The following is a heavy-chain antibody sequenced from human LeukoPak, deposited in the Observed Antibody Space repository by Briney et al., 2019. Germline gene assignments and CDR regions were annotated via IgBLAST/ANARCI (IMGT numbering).Heavy chain of an antibody. Sequence: GASVKVSCKASVYTFTSYDINWVRQATGQGLEWMGWMNPNSGNTGYAQKFQGRVTMTRNTSISTAYMELSSLRSEDTAVYYCARIKRGYSYGNFDYWGQGTLVTVSS. D-gene: IGHD5-18*01. V-gene: IGHV1-8*01. J-gene: IGHJ4*02. CDR3: ARIKRGYSYGNFDY. CDR2: MNPNSGNT. CDR1: VYTFTSYD.